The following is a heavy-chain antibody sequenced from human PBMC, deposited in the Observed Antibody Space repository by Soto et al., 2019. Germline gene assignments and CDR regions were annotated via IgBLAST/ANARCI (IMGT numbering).Heavy chain of an antibody. CDR3: ATAAAGRGYWYFDL. CDR2: ISYDGSNK. J-gene: IGHJ2*01. CDR1: GFTFSSYG. Sequence: QVQLVESGGGVVQPGRSLRLSCAASGFTFSSYGMHWVRQAPGKGLEWVAVISYDGSNKYYADSVKGRFTISSDNSKNTLYQEMNSLSADDRAVYYCATAAAGRGYWYFDLLGRGTLVTVSS. V-gene: IGHV3-30*03. D-gene: IGHD3-10*01.